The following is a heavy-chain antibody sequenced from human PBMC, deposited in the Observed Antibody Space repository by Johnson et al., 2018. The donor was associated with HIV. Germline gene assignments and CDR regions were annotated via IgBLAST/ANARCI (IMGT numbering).Heavy chain of an antibody. J-gene: IGHJ3*02. V-gene: IGHV3-25*03. Sequence: VQLVESGGGLAKPAWSPRLSCAASQFTFSSYYMNCVRQAPGNGLELVGQVNPNGGSTYLIDSGKDRFNTSRDNAKNTLHLQMNSLKTEDTAVYYCARAIAVAEGDAFDIWGQGTMVTVS. CDR3: ARAIAVAEGDAFDI. CDR1: QFTFSSYY. D-gene: IGHD6-19*01. CDR2: VNPNGGST.